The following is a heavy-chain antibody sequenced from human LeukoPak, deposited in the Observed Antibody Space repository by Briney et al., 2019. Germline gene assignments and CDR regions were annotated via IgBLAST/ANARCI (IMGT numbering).Heavy chain of an antibody. CDR2: IYYSGST. V-gene: IGHV4-31*03. Sequence: SQTLSLTCTVSGGSISSGGYYWSWIRQHPGKGLEWIGYIYYSGSTYYNPSLKSRVTISVDTSKNQFSLKLSSVTAADTAVYYCAREKSSSWPSDCYYYGMDVWGQGTTVTVSS. CDR3: AREKSSSWPSDCYYYGMDV. CDR1: GGSISSGGYY. D-gene: IGHD6-13*01. J-gene: IGHJ6*02.